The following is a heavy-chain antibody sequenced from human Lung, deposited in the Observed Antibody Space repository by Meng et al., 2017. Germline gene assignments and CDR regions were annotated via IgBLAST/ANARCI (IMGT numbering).Heavy chain of an antibody. V-gene: IGHV3-15*01. CDR2: MKSNVDGGTV. D-gene: IGHD3-16*01. CDR1: GFTFSNAW. CDR3: SGHVNY. J-gene: IGHJ4*01. Sequence: EVQLVESGVGFVNPGGSLRLSCAASGFTFSNAWMTWVRQAPGKGLEWIGRMKSNVDGGTVDYAAAVKGRFFISRDDSENTFYLQMNSLKTEDTAVYYCSGHVNYWGHGTLVTVSS.